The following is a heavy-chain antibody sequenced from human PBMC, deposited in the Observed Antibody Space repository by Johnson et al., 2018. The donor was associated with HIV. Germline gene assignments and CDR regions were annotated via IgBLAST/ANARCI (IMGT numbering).Heavy chain of an antibody. Sequence: QVQLVESGGTVVQPGRSLRLSCAASGFIFSDFGMHWVRQAPGKGLEWVAVISHDANNKFYADSVKGRFAVSRDDSKNRLYLQMISLRVEDTAVYYCAKVFSDNWNLASSLDDAFNIWGQGTMVTVSS. CDR1: GFIFSDFG. D-gene: IGHD1-1*01. J-gene: IGHJ3*02. CDR2: ISHDANNK. CDR3: AKVFSDNWNLASSLDDAFNI. V-gene: IGHV3-30*18.